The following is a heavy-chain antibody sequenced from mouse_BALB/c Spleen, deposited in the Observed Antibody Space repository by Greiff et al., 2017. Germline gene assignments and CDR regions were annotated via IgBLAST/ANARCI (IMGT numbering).Heavy chain of an antibody. CDR1: GFTFSSFG. V-gene: IGHV5-17*02. CDR2: ISSGSSTI. CDR3: ARGEAWFAY. D-gene: IGHD2-13*01. Sequence: DVKLVESGGGLVQPGGSRKLSCAASGFTFSSFGMHWVRQAPEKGLEWVAYISSGSSTIYYADTVKGRFTISRDNPKNTLFLQMTSLRSEDTAMYYCARGEAWFAYWGQGTLVTVSA. J-gene: IGHJ3*01.